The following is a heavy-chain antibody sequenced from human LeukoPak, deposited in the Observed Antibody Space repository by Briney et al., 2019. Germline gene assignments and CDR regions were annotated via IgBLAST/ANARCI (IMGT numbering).Heavy chain of an antibody. J-gene: IGHJ4*02. D-gene: IGHD3-10*01. CDR2: IYYSGIV. V-gene: IGHV4-59*08. CDR3: ARWGSNMAREKGDH. Sequence: SETLSLTCSVSGGSVSDYYWSWIRQPPGKGLEWIGYIYYSGIVNYNPSLKTRVTISVDTSKNQFSLKLNSVTAADTAVYYCARWGSNMAREKGDHWRQGTLVTVSS. CDR1: GGSVSDYY.